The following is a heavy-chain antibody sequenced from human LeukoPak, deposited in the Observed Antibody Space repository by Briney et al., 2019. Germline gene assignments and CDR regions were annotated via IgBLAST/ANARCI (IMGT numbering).Heavy chain of an antibody. V-gene: IGHV4-30-4*01. CDR2: IYYSGST. CDR1: GGSISSGDYY. J-gene: IGHJ6*02. Sequence: SETLSLTCTVSGGSISSGDYYWSWIRQPPGKGLEWIGYIYYSGSTYYNPSLKSRVTISVDTSKNQFSLKLSSVTAADTAVYYCARDSSTSCYRCGMDVWGQGTTVTVSS. D-gene: IGHD2-2*01. CDR3: ARDSSTSCYRCGMDV.